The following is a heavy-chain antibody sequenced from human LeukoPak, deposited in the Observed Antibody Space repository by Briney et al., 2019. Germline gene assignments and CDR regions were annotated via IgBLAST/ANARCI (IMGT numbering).Heavy chain of an antibody. CDR1: GFTFNIYG. CDR3: ARGGQSADNWFDP. D-gene: IGHD3-3*01. Sequence: GGSLRLSCAASGFTFNIYGMNWVRQAPGKGLEWVAYMGGSGIATYYTDFVRGRFTISRDNARNSLYLQMNGLRDEDTAIYYCARGGQSADNWFDPWGQGILVTVSS. J-gene: IGHJ5*02. CDR2: MGGSGIAT. V-gene: IGHV3-48*02.